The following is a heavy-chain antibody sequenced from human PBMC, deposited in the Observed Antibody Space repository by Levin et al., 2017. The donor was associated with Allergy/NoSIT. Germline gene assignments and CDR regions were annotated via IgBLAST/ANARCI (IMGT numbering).Heavy chain of an antibody. D-gene: IGHD4-11*01. Sequence: GGSLRLSCAASGFTFTNAWMNWVRQAPGKGLEWVGRIKTKADGGTADYAAPVKGRFIISRDDSKNTVFLQMNNLETEDTAVYYCALQYFDYWGQGSLVAVSS. CDR3: ALQYFDY. CDR1: GFTFTNAW. J-gene: IGHJ4*02. CDR2: IKTKADGGTA. V-gene: IGHV3-15*07.